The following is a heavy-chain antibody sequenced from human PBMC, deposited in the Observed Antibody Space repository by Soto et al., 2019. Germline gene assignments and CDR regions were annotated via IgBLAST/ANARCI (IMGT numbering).Heavy chain of an antibody. CDR2: IWYDGSNK. J-gene: IGHJ4*02. V-gene: IGHV3-33*01. CDR1: GFTFSSYG. D-gene: IGHD2-2*01. Sequence: PGGSLRLSCAASGFTFSSYGMHWVRQAPGKGLEWVAVIWYDGSNKYYADSVKGRFTISRDNSKNTLYLQMNSLRAEDTAVYYCARTERAVPAAVFDYWGQGTLVTVSS. CDR3: ARTERAVPAAVFDY.